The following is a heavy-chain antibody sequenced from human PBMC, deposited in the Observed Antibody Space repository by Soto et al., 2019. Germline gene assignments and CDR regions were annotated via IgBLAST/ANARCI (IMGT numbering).Heavy chain of an antibody. J-gene: IGHJ4*02. CDR2: ISYDGSNK. CDR1: GFTFSSYG. Sequence: GGSLRLSCAASGFTFSSYGMHWVRQAPGKGLEWVAVISYDGSNKYYADSVKGRFTISRDNSKNTLYLQMNSLRAEDTAVYYCAKEYYDFWSGYYERWYFDYWGQGTLVTVSS. V-gene: IGHV3-30*18. D-gene: IGHD3-3*01. CDR3: AKEYYDFWSGYYERWYFDY.